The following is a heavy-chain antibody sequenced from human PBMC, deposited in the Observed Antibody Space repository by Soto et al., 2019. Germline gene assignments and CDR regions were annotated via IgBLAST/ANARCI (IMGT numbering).Heavy chain of an antibody. CDR2: INHSGST. J-gene: IGHJ4*02. CDR1: GGSFSGYY. Sequence: SETLSLTCAVYGGSFSGYYWSWVRQPPGKGLEWIGEINHSGSTNYNPSLKSRVTISVDTSKNQFSLKLSSVTAADTAVYYCARVTRFLESSSTFDYWGQGTLVTVSS. D-gene: IGHD3-3*01. CDR3: ARVTRFLESSSTFDY. V-gene: IGHV4-34*01.